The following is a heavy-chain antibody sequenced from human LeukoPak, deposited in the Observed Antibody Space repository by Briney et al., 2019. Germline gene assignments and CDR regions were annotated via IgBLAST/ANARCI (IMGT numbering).Heavy chain of an antibody. CDR2: INWNGGST. D-gene: IGHD1-14*01. Sequence: SGGSLRLSCAASGFTFDDYGMSWVRQAPGKGLEWVSGINWNGGSTGYADSVKGRFTISRDNSKNTLYLQMNSLRAEDTAVYYCARVSRTGTRDYWGQGTLVTVSS. CDR1: GFTFDDYG. J-gene: IGHJ4*02. CDR3: ARVSRTGTRDY. V-gene: IGHV3-20*04.